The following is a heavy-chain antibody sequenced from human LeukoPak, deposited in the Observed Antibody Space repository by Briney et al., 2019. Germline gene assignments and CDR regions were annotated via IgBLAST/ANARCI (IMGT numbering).Heavy chain of an antibody. CDR1: GQSITNFA. CDR3: ARMTTGKFDY. Sequence: ASVKVSCKAAGQSITNFAMHWVCQAPGQRPEWMGWINAANGNTRYSQKLQGRVTITRDTSASTAYMELSSLRSEDTAVYYCARMTTGKFDYWGQGTLVTVSS. CDR2: INAANGNT. D-gene: IGHD3-10*01. J-gene: IGHJ4*02. V-gene: IGHV1-3*01.